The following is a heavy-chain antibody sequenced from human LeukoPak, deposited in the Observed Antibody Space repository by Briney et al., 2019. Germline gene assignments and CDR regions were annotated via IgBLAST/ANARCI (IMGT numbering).Heavy chain of an antibody. V-gene: IGHV4-34*01. D-gene: IGHD3-3*01. J-gene: IGHJ5*02. Sequence: PSETLSLTCAVSGGSFTDYSWSWIRQPPGKGLKWIGEINHSGSTNYNPSLKSRITISVDTSKNQFSLKLSSVTAADTAVYYCARDPSRRFGAWGQGTLVTVSS. CDR2: INHSGST. CDR3: ARDPSRRFGA. CDR1: GGSFTDYS.